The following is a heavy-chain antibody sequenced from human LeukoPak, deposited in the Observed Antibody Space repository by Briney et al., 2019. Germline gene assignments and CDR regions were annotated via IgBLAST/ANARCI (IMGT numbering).Heavy chain of an antibody. CDR2: IYTSGST. CDR3: ASSHYDSSGFDY. V-gene: IGHV4-61*02. Sequence: SETLSLTCTVSGGSISSGSYYWNWIRQPAGKGLEWIGRIYTSGSTNYNPSLKSRVTISVDTSKNQFSLKLSSVTAADTAVYYCASSHYDSSGFDYWGQGTLVTVSS. J-gene: IGHJ4*02. D-gene: IGHD3-22*01. CDR1: GGSISSGSYY.